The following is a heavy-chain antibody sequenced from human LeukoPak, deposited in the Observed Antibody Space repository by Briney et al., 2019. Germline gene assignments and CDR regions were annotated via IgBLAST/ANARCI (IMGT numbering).Heavy chain of an antibody. CDR3: ARGAVAGTGVKY. CDR1: GFTFSRYS. J-gene: IGHJ4*02. Sequence: PGGSLRLPCAASGFTFSRYSMNWARQAPGKGLDGVSYISSSSSYIYYADSGKGRFTISRDNAKNSLYLQMSSLRAEDTAVYYCARGAVAGTGVKYWGQGTLVTVSS. CDR2: ISSSSSYI. V-gene: IGHV3-21*01. D-gene: IGHD6-19*01.